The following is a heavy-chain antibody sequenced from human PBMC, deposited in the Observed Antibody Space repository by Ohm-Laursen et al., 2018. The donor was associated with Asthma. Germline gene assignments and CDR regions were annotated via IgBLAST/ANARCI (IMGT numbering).Heavy chain of an antibody. D-gene: IGHD1-26*01. J-gene: IGHJ1*01. CDR3: ARIGSEWELPGREYSLHH. CDR2: ISTASSFI. Sequence: LRLSCAASGYTFSRYSIHWVRQIPGKGLEWVASISTASSFIYYADSVRGRFTTSRDNARNSVYLQMNSLRAEDTALYYCARIGSEWELPGREYSLHHWGEGTLVTVSS. CDR1: GYTFSRYS. V-gene: IGHV3-21*01.